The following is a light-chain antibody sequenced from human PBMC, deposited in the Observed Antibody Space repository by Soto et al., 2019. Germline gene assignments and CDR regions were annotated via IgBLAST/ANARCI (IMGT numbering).Light chain of an antibody. CDR1: ESVRNN. V-gene: IGKV3-15*01. Sequence: EIVMTQSPATLSASPGEIVTLSCRASESVRNNLAWYQQRPGQAPRLLIHGASTRATGISARFSGSGSGTEFTLTITNLQPEDFAVYHCQQYNDRRTFGQATKVDIK. CDR3: QQYNDRRT. CDR2: GAS. J-gene: IGKJ1*01.